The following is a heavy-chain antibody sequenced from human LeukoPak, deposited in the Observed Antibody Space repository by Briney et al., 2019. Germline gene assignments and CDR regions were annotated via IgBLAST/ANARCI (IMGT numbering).Heavy chain of an antibody. Sequence: SETLSLTCTVSGGSISSSSYYWGWIRQPPGKGLEWIGSIYYSGSTYYNPSLKSRVIISVDTSKNQFSLKLSSVTAADTAVYYCARLSTVTTSFDYWGQGTLVTVSS. J-gene: IGHJ4*02. CDR2: IYYSGST. CDR3: ARLSTVTTSFDY. V-gene: IGHV4-39*01. CDR1: GGSISSSSYY. D-gene: IGHD4-17*01.